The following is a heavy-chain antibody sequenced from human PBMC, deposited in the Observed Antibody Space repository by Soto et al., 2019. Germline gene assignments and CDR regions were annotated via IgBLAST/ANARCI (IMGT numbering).Heavy chain of an antibody. V-gene: IGHV3-48*02. CDR2: ISSSSSTI. CDR3: AIDPNYDFASGYDEFDY. D-gene: IGHD3-3*01. Sequence: GGSLRLSCAASGFTFSSYSMNWVRQAPGKGLEWDSYISSSSSTIYYEDSVKGRFTISRDNAKNSLYLQMNSLRDEDTAVYYCAIDPNYDFASGYDEFDYWGRGTLVTVSS. CDR1: GFTFSSYS. J-gene: IGHJ4*02.